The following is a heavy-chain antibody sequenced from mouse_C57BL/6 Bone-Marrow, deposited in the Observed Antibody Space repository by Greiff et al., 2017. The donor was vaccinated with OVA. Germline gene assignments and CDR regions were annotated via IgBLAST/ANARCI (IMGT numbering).Heavy chain of an antibody. J-gene: IGHJ3*01. CDR1: GYTFTDYE. D-gene: IGHD2-12*01. CDR3: TRLRQAWFAY. V-gene: IGHV1-15*01. CDR2: IDPETGGT. Sequence: QVQLQQSGAELVRPGASVTLSCKASGYTFTDYEMHWVKQTPVHGLEWIGAIDPETGGTAYNQKFKGKAILTADKSSSTAYMELRSLTSEDSAVYDCTRLRQAWFAYWGQGTLVTVSA.